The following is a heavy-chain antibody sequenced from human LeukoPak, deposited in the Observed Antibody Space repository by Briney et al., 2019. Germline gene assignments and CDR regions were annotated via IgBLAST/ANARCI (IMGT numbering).Heavy chain of an antibody. V-gene: IGHV4-59*01. CDR3: ARIGTGVWCFDL. CDR2: VYNSGTT. CDR1: GCSISYYY. Sequence: PSETLSLTCTVSGCSISYYYWHWMRQPAGKGLEWIGNVYNSGTTNYNPSLKSRVSISIDTSKNQFSLMLHSVTAADTAVYYCARIGTGVWCFDLWGRGNLVTVSS. D-gene: IGHD1-1*01. J-gene: IGHJ2*01.